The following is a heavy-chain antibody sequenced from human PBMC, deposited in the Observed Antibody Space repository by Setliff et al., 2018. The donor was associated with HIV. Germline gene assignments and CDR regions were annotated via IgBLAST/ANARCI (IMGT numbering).Heavy chain of an antibody. J-gene: IGHJ3*01. D-gene: IGHD4-17*01. Sequence: PSETLSLTCTVSGGSISNYYWSWLRQPPGKGLEWIGYISYTVSTNYNPSLKSRVTISVDTSKHQFSLKLSSVTAADTAVYYCARVQMAYAAFDVWGQGTMVTVSS. V-gene: IGHV4-59*01. CDR1: GGSISNYY. CDR3: ARVQMAYAAFDV. CDR2: ISYTVST.